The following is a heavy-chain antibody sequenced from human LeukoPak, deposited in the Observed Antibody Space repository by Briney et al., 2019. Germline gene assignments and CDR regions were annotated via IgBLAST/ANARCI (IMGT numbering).Heavy chain of an antibody. D-gene: IGHD5-12*01. Sequence: GESLKISCKGSGYTFSTYWIGWVRQMPGKGLEWMGIIYPGDSGTRYSPSFQGQVTISDDKSISTAYLQWSSLKASDTAMYYCARLYSAYDFRGDYWGQGALVTVSS. CDR1: GYTFSTYW. J-gene: IGHJ4*02. CDR2: IYPGDSGT. CDR3: ARLYSAYDFRGDY. V-gene: IGHV5-51*01.